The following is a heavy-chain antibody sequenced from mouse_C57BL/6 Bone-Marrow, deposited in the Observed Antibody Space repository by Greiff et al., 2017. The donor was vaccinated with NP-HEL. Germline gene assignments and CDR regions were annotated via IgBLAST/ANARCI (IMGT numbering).Heavy chain of an antibody. V-gene: IGHV1-4*01. CDR3: ARPLLRYWYFDV. J-gene: IGHJ1*03. D-gene: IGHD1-2*01. Sequence: VKLQESGAELARPGASVKMSCKASGYTFTSYTMHWVKQRPGQGLEWIGYINPSSGYTKYNQKFKDKATLTADKSSSTAYMQLSSLTSEDSAVYYCARPLLRYWYFDVWGTGTTVTVSS. CDR1: GYTFTSYT. CDR2: INPSSGYT.